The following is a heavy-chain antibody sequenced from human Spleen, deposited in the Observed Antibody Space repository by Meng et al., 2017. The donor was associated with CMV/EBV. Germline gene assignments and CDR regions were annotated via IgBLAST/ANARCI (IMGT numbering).Heavy chain of an antibody. CDR2: ISVSTGDT. CDR3: TKLGRVGSSPQYNWFDT. Sequence: ALVKVSCKASGYSFNTYGITWVRQAPGQGLEWMGWISVSTGDTNYAQNLQDRLILTTDTSTNIAHMELRSLRSDDTALYYCTKLGRVGSSPQYNWFDTWGQGTLVTVSS. D-gene: IGHD3-16*01. V-gene: IGHV1-18*01. J-gene: IGHJ5*02. CDR1: GYSFNTYG.